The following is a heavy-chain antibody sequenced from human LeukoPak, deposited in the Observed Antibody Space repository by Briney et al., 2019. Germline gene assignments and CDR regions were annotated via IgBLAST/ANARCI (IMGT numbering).Heavy chain of an antibody. CDR2: INTNTGNP. CDR3: ARSHDNYRVRGVIKVWFDP. D-gene: IGHD3-10*01. CDR1: GYTFTSYA. J-gene: IGHJ5*02. V-gene: IGHV7-4-1*02. Sequence: ASVKVSCKASGYTFTSYAMNWVRQAPGQGLEWMGWINTNTGNPTYAQGFTGRFVFSLDTSVSTAYLQISSLKAEDTAVYYCARSHDNYRVRGVIKVWFDPWGQGTLVTVSS.